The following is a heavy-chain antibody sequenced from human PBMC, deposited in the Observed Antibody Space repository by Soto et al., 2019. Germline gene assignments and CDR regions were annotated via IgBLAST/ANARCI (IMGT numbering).Heavy chain of an antibody. D-gene: IGHD3-3*01. CDR1: GFTFSSYA. CDR3: ARDVGKYYEFWSGYSKSFWFDP. CDR2: ISGSGGST. Sequence: GGSLRLSCAASGFTFSSYAMSWVRQAPGKGLEWVSAISGSGGSTYYADSVKGRFTISRDNSKNTLYLQMNSLRAEDTAVYYCARDVGKYYEFWSGYSKSFWFDPWGQGTRVTVSS. V-gene: IGHV3-23*01. J-gene: IGHJ5*02.